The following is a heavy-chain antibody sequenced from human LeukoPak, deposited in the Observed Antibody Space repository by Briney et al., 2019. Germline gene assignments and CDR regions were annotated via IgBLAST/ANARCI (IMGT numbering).Heavy chain of an antibody. CDR2: ISHDGSNK. CDR1: GFTLDDYA. CDR3: GKDHSSSFDS. Sequence: GGSLRLSCAASGFTLDDYAKHWVRQAPGKGLEWVAVISHDGSNKYFADSVKGRFTISRDNSKNTLYLQMNSLRPEDTAVYYCGKDHSSSFDSWGQGPLATVSS. V-gene: IGHV3-30*18. D-gene: IGHD6-13*01. J-gene: IGHJ4*02.